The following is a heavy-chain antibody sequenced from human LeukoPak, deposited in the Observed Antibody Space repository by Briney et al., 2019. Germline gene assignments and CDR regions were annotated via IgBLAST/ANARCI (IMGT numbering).Heavy chain of an antibody. CDR2: IWYDGSNK. CDR1: GFTFSSYG. CDR3: AREDYGDYGYFDY. D-gene: IGHD4-17*01. Sequence: GGSLRLSCAASGFTFSSYGMHWVRQAPGKGLEWVAVIWYDGSNKYYADSVKGRFTISRDNSKNTLYLQMNSLRAEDTAVYYCAREDYGDYGYFDYWGQGTLVTVSS. J-gene: IGHJ4*02. V-gene: IGHV3-33*01.